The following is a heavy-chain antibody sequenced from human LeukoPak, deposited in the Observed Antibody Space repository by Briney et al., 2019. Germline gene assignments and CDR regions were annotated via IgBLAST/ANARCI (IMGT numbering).Heavy chain of an antibody. Sequence: PGRSLRLSCAASGFTFSSYSMNWVRQAPGKGLEWVSSISSSSSYIYYADSVKGRFTISRDNAKNSLYLQMNSLRAEDTAVYYCARGFCGGDCYNFDYWGQGTLVTVSS. CDR2: ISSSSSYI. CDR3: ARGFCGGDCYNFDY. J-gene: IGHJ4*02. CDR1: GFTFSSYS. V-gene: IGHV3-21*01. D-gene: IGHD2-21*02.